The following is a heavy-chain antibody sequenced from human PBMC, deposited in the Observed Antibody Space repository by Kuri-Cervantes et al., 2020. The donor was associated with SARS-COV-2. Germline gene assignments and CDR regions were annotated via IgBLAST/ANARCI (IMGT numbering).Heavy chain of an antibody. V-gene: IGHV4-59*01. CDR2: IYYSGST. J-gene: IGHJ6*02. Sequence: SETLSLTCTVSGGSISTYYWSWIRQPPGKGLEWIGYIYYSGSTTYNPSLKSRVTISVGTSKNQFSLELDSVTAADTAVYYCARESNYSHYYGTEVWGQGTTVTVSS. CDR1: GGSISTYY. CDR3: ARESNYSHYYGTEV.